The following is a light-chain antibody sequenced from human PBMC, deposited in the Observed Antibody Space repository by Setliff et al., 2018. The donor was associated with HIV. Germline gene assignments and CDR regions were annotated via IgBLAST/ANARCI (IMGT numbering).Light chain of an antibody. CDR3: GTWDTGLSGGV. CDR2: DNN. CDR1: SSNIGAGFD. V-gene: IGLV1-51*01. Sequence: QSVLTQPPSVSGAPGQRVTISCTGSSSNIGAGFDVHWYQQFPGTAPKLLIYDNNKRPSAIPDRFSGSKSGTSATLAITGLQTGDEADYYCGTWDTGLSGGVFGTGTKVTVL. J-gene: IGLJ1*01.